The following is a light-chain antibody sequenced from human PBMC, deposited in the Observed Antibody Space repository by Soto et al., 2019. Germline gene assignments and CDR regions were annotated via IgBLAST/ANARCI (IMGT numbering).Light chain of an antibody. J-gene: IGKJ1*01. V-gene: IGKV1-6*01. Sequence: AIRMTQSPCSLSAFVGDRVTITCRASQAIGNDLCWYQQKPGKAPKVLISAASYLQSGVPSRFSGSGSGTDFTLTISSLHPEDFATYYCLQDYGYPGTFGQGTKVDI. CDR2: AAS. CDR3: LQDYGYPGT. CDR1: QAIGND.